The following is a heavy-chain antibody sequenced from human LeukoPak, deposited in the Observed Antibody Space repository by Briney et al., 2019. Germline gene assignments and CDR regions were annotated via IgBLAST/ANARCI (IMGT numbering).Heavy chain of an antibody. J-gene: IGHJ4*02. CDR2: ISGGGTT. V-gene: IGHV3-64D*06. CDR1: GFTFSSYP. CDR3: VRNLPMDY. D-gene: IGHD1-14*01. Sequence: PGGSLSLSCSASGFTFSSYPMHWVRQATGKGLEYVSSISGGGTTDYADSVRGRFTISRDNSKNTLYLQMSSLSPEDTAVYYCVRNLPMDYWGQGTLVTVSS.